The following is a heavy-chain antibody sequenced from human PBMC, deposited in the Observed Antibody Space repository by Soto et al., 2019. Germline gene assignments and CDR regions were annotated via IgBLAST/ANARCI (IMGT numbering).Heavy chain of an antibody. J-gene: IGHJ6*02. Sequence: QVQLQESGPGLVKPSGTLSLTCAVSGGSISSSNWWSWDRQTPGKGLEWIGEIYHSGSTNYNPSLKSRVTISVDKSKNQLSLKLSSVSAADTAVYYCARERAFGESSPGYYYYGMDVWGQGTTVTVSS. CDR1: GGSISSSNW. V-gene: IGHV4-4*02. CDR2: IYHSGST. CDR3: ARERAFGESSPGYYYYGMDV. D-gene: IGHD3-10*01.